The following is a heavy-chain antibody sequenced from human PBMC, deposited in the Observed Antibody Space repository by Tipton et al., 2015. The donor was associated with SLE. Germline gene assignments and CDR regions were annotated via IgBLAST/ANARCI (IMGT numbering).Heavy chain of an antibody. Sequence: SLRLSCAASGFTFSAYGMHWVRQAPGKGLEWLAVISYDGSNKFYANSLKGRFTISRDNSKSTLFLEMHSPGVEDTGVYYCARDRGGCMGGGGFWGQGTLVSVAS. CDR2: ISYDGSNK. CDR3: ARDRGGCMGGGGF. CDR1: GFTFSAYG. J-gene: IGHJ4*02. D-gene: IGHD3-16*01. V-gene: IGHV3-30*19.